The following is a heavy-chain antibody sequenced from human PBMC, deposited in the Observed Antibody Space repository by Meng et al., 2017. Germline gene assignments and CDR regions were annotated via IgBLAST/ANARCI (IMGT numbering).Heavy chain of an antibody. CDR2: IDTKTGNP. V-gene: IGHV7-4-1*02. Sequence: QVQVVQSGSELGKPGASVKVSCKASGYTLTSYAINWLRQAPGQGLQWMGWIDTKTGNPTYVPGFTGRLVFSLDTSVSTAYLQISGLKADDTAVYYCTRDGYSDCSRTSCFDSWGQGTLVTVSS. D-gene: IGHD2-2*01. CDR1: GYTLTSYA. J-gene: IGHJ4*02. CDR3: TRDGYSDCSRTSCFDS.